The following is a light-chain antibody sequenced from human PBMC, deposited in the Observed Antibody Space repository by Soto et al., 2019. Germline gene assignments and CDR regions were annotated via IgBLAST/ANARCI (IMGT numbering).Light chain of an antibody. J-gene: IGKJ2*01. CDR1: QSVSSD. CDR2: GAS. Sequence: EVVMTQSPATLSVYPGERATLSCRASQSVSSDLAWYLQKPGQAPSLLVYGASTRATGMPARFSGSGSGTEFTLTSSSLQSEDVAVYFCQQYNNWPLTFGQGTKLEIK. CDR3: QQYNNWPLT. V-gene: IGKV3-15*01.